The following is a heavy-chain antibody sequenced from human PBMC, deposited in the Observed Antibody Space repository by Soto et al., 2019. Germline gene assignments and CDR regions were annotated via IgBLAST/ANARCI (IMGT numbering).Heavy chain of an antibody. V-gene: IGHV4-59*01. D-gene: IGHD2-2*01. CDR2: VHYSGST. J-gene: IGHJ3*02. CDR3: ARVNQLAPKRNAFDI. CDR1: GDSITSFF. Sequence: SETLSLTCSVSGDSITSFFWSWVRQPPGKGLEWIGYVHYSGSTNYNPSLKSRLTMSVDTSKNHFSLRLDSVTAADTAVYYCARVNQLAPKRNAFDIWGQGTMATVSS.